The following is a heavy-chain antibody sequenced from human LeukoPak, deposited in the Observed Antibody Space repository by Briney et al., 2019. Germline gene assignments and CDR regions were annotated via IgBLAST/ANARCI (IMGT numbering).Heavy chain of an antibody. CDR2: IYYRGST. V-gene: IGHV4-59*08. J-gene: IGHJ4*02. Sequence: SETLSLTCTVSGGSISDYYWSWTRQPPGKGPEWIGYIYYRGSTNYNPSLKSRVSMSIDTSKNQFSLSLSSVTAADTAVYYCARLATYGDYSDWGQGTLVTVSS. D-gene: IGHD4-17*01. CDR3: ARLATYGDYSD. CDR1: GGSISDYY.